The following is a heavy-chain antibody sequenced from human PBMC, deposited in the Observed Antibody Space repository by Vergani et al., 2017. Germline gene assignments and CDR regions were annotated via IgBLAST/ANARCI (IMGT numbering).Heavy chain of an antibody. V-gene: IGHV3-23*01. CDR1: GFTFSSYA. D-gene: IGHD2-15*01. J-gene: IGHJ4*02. CDR2: ISGSGGST. Sequence: EVQLLESGGGLVQPGGSLRLSCAASGFTFSSYAMSWVRQAPGKGLEWVSAISGSGGSTYYADSVKGRFTISRDNSKYTLYLQMNSLRAEDTAVYYCAKGGRYCSGGSCYFAQGFDYWGQGTLVTVSS. CDR3: AKGGRYCSGGSCYFAQGFDY.